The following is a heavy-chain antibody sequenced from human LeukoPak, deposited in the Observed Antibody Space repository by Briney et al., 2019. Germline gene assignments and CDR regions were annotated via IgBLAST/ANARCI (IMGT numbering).Heavy chain of an antibody. J-gene: IGHJ5*02. CDR2: IYPGDSDT. Sequence: GESLKISCKGSGYSFTSYWIAWVRQMPGKGLEWMGIIYPGDSDTRYSPSFQGQVTISADKSISTAYLQWSSLKASDTAMYYCATYRYYIEGYNWFDPWGQGTLVTVSS. V-gene: IGHV5-51*01. D-gene: IGHD3-10*01. CDR3: ATYRYYIEGYNWFDP. CDR1: GYSFTSYW.